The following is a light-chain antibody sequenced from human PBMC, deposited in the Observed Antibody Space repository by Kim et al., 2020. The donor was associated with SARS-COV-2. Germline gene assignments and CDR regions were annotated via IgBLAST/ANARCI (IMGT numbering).Light chain of an antibody. CDR2: YDS. CDR1: NIGSKN. Sequence: APGKTARITCGGNNIGSKNVHWYQRKPGQAPVLVIYYDSDRPSGIPERFSGSNSGNTATLTISRVEAGDEADYYCQVWDSSSDHPVFGGGTQLTVL. V-gene: IGLV3-21*04. J-gene: IGLJ2*01. CDR3: QVWDSSSDHPV.